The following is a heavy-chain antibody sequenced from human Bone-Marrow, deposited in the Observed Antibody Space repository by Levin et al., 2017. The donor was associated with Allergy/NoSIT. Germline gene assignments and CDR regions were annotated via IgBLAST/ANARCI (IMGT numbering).Heavy chain of an antibody. V-gene: IGHV4-30-4*01. J-gene: IGHJ4*02. CDR3: ARWAGVSYGPFDY. D-gene: IGHD5-18*01. Sequence: TSETLSLTCTVSGGSISSGDYYWSWIRQPPGKGLEWIGYIYYSGSTYYNPSLKSRVTISVDTSKNQFSLKLSSVTAADTAVYYCARWAGVSYGPFDYWGQGTLVTVSS. CDR1: GGSISSGDYY. CDR2: IYYSGST.